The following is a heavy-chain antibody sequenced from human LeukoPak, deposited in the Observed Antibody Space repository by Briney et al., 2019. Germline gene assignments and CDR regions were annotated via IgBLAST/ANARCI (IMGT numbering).Heavy chain of an antibody. CDR2: IYYSGST. CDR3: ARYPLADWYFDL. J-gene: IGHJ2*01. V-gene: IGHV4-59*01. Sequence: SETLSLTCTVSGGSISSYYWSWIRQPPGKGLEWIGYIYYSGSTNYNPSLKSRVTISVDTSKNQSSLKLSSVTAADTAVYYCARYPLADWYFDLWGRGTLVTVSS. CDR1: GGSISSYY.